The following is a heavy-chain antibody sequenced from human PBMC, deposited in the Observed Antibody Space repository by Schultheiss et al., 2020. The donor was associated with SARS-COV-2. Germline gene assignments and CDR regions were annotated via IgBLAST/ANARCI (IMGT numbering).Heavy chain of an antibody. V-gene: IGHV3-64D*06. CDR2: ISSNGGST. Sequence: GGSLRLSCAASGFTFSSYAMSWVRQAPGKGLEYVSAISSNGGSTYYADSVKGRFTISRDNSKNTLYLQMSSLRAEDTAVYYCVKGLQWLRFGYWGQGTLVTVSS. CDR1: GFTFSSYA. CDR3: VKGLQWLRFGY. J-gene: IGHJ4*02. D-gene: IGHD5-12*01.